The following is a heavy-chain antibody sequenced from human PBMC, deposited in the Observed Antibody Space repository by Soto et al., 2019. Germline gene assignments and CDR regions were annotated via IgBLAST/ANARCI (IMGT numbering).Heavy chain of an antibody. D-gene: IGHD3-10*01. CDR3: ARGAARDRIGPLVV. CDR2: ISSSGSSI. Sequence: PGGSLRLSCAASAFSFTNYDMNWVRQAPGKGLEWVSYISSSGSSIYYADSVKGRFTISRDNAKNSLYLQMNSLRAEDTAVYYCARGAARDRIGPLVVWGQGTTVTVSS. J-gene: IGHJ6*02. CDR1: AFSFTNYD. V-gene: IGHV3-48*03.